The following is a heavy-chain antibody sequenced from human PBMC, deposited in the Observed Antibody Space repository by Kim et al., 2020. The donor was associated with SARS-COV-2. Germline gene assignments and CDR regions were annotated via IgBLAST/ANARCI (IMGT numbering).Heavy chain of an antibody. Sequence: SETLSLTCTVSGYSISSGYYWGWIRQPPGKGLEWIGSIYHSGSTYYNPSLKSRVTISVDTSKNQFSLKLSSVTAADTAVYYCARGGAGSSWYGGSPVNWFDPWGQGTLVTVSS. V-gene: IGHV4-38-2*02. J-gene: IGHJ5*02. CDR2: IYHSGST. D-gene: IGHD6-13*01. CDR3: ARGGAGSSWYGGSPVNWFDP. CDR1: GYSISSGYY.